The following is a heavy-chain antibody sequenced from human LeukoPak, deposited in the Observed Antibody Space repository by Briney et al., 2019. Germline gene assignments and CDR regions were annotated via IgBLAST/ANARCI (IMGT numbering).Heavy chain of an antibody. D-gene: IGHD2-15*01. CDR3: ARVVAATTSIDY. CDR2: IYYSGSS. V-gene: IGHV4-39*01. CDR1: GGSISSSSYY. J-gene: IGHJ4*02. Sequence: SETLSLTCTVSGGSISSSSYYWGWIRQPPGKGLEWIGSIYYSGSSYYSPSLKSRVTISVDTSKNQFSLKLSSVTAADTAVYYCARVVAATTSIDYWGQGTLVTVSS.